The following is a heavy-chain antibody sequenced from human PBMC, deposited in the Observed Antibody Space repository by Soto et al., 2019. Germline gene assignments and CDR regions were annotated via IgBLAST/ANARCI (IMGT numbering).Heavy chain of an antibody. Sequence: QVQLVQSGAEVKKPGASVKVSCKASGYTFTSYGISWVRQAPGQGLEWMGWISAYNGNTNYAQKLQGRVTMTTDTSTSTGYMEMRSLRSDDTAVYYCARDQGYCSGGSCYYYYGMDVWGQGTTVTVSS. V-gene: IGHV1-18*01. CDR3: ARDQGYCSGGSCYYYYGMDV. CDR2: ISAYNGNT. D-gene: IGHD2-15*01. J-gene: IGHJ6*02. CDR1: GYTFTSYG.